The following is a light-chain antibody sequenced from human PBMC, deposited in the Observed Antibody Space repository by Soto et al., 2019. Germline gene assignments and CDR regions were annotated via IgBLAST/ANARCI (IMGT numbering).Light chain of an antibody. V-gene: IGKV1-33*01. J-gene: IGKJ5*01. CDR1: QDIGNY. Sequence: DIQMTQSPSSLSASVGGRITITCQASQDIGNYLNWYQQKPGKAPKLLIYDASALESGVPSRFSGSGSGTDFTFTISSLQPEDFATYYCQQYNNVPITFGQGTRLEIK. CDR2: DAS. CDR3: QQYNNVPIT.